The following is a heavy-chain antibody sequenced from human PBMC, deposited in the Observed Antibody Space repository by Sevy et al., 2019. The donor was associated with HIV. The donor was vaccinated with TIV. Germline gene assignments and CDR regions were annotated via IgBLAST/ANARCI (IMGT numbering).Heavy chain of an antibody. Sequence: GGSLRLSCKPSGFTFSVYAMHWVRQAPGTGLEWVSSISRTATTYYADSVRDRFTISRDNAKNLLYLEMNSLRDEDTAVYYCAREAYYYDSREENWFDPWGQRTLVTVSS. CDR3: AREAYYYDSREENWFDP. CDR2: ISRTATT. J-gene: IGHJ5*02. V-gene: IGHV3-48*02. CDR1: GFTFSVYA. D-gene: IGHD3-22*01.